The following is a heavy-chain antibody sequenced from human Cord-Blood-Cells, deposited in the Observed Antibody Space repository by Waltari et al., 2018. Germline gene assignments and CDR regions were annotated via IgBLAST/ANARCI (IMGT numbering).Heavy chain of an antibody. D-gene: IGHD1-1*01. CDR3: ARALRWNENWFDP. Sequence: QVQLQESGPGLVKPSRTLSLTCAVSGGSISSSNWWIGEIYHSGSTNYNPSLKSRVTISVGKSKNQFSLKLSSVTAADTAVYYCARALRWNENWFDPWGQGTLVTVSS. CDR1: GGSISSSNW. CDR2: IYHSGST. V-gene: IGHV4-4*02. J-gene: IGHJ5*02.